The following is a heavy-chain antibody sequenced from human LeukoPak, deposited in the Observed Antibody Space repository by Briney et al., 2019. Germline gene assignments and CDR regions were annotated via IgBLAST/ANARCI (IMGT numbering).Heavy chain of an antibody. Sequence: SETLSLTCTVSGDSISSGDYYWSWIRQPPGKGLEWIGYIYYSGSTNYNPSLKSRVTISVDTSKNQFSLKLSSVTAADTAVYYCAGANYDYVWGSYRLNWFDPWGQGTLVTVSS. CDR3: AGANYDYVWGSYRLNWFDP. J-gene: IGHJ5*02. CDR1: GDSISSGDYY. V-gene: IGHV4-61*08. D-gene: IGHD3-16*02. CDR2: IYYSGST.